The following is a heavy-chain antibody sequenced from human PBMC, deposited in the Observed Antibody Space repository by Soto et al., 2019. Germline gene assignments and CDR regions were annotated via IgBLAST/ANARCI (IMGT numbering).Heavy chain of an antibody. V-gene: IGHV3-23*01. D-gene: IGHD6-13*01. CDR2: ISESGGST. CDR3: AKRSPYSSGWYSPIFDY. CDR1: RFIVSDYA. J-gene: IGHJ4*02. Sequence: XGSMRLSCAASRFIVSDYAMSWVRQAPGKGLEWVSVISESGGSTHYADSVRGRFTVSRDNSKNSLSLRMNSLRDEDTAVYFCAKRSPYSSGWYSPIFDYWGQGALVTSPQ.